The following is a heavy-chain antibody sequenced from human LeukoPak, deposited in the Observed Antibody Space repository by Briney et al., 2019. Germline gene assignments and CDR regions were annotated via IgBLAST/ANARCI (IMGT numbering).Heavy chain of an antibody. CDR2: IYYSGST. CDR3: ARDAVVSPFDY. Sequence: SETLSLTCAVYGRSFSGYYWSWIRQPPGKGLEWIGYIYYSGSTNYNPSLKSRVTISVDTSKNQFSLKLSSVTAADTAVYYCARDAVVSPFDYWGQGTLVTVSS. D-gene: IGHD3-22*01. CDR1: GRSFSGYY. J-gene: IGHJ4*02. V-gene: IGHV4-59*01.